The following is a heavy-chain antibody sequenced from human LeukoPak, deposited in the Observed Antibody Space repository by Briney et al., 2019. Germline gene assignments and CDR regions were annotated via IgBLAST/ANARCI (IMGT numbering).Heavy chain of an antibody. CDR1: GFTFSSYW. CDR2: INSDGSST. CDR3: ARDRSSKEGNY. D-gene: IGHD3-10*01. J-gene: IGHJ4*02. V-gene: IGHV3-74*01. Sequence: GGSLRLSCAASGFTFSSYWMHWVRQAPGRGLVWVSRINSDGSSTSYADSVKGRFTISRDNAKNSLYLQMNSLRAEDTAVYYCARDRSSKEGNYWGQGTLVTVSS.